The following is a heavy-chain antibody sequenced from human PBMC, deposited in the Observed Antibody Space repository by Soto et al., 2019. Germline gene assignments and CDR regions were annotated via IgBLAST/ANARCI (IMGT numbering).Heavy chain of an antibody. J-gene: IGHJ4*02. CDR3: AKDGNVYSSGWYAPSLDY. D-gene: IGHD6-19*01. Sequence: VQLLESGGGLVQPGGSLRLSCAASGFTFSSYGMHWVRQAPGKGLEWVAVISYDGSNTYYADSVKGRFTISRDNSKNTLYLQMNSLRAEDTAVYYCAKDGNVYSSGWYAPSLDYWGQGTLVTVSS. CDR1: GFTFSSYG. CDR2: ISYDGSNT. V-gene: IGHV3-30*18.